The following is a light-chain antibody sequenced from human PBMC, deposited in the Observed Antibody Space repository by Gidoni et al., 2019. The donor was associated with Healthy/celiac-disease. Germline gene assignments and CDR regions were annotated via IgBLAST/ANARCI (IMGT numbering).Light chain of an antibody. CDR3: QVWDSSSDHYV. CDR1: NIGSKR. V-gene: IGLV3-21*02. CDR2: DAS. J-gene: IGLJ1*01. Sequence: SYTLTQPPSVSVAPGQTARITCGGNNIGSKRVHWYQQKPGQAPVLVVYDASDRPSGIPERFSGSNSGNTATLTISRVEAGDEADYYCQVWDSSSDHYVYGTGTKVTVL.